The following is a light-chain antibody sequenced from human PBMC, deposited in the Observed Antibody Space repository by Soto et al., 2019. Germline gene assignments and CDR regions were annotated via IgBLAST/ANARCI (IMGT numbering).Light chain of an antibody. J-gene: IGKJ2*01. CDR3: QEYKTYSHT. Sequence: DIQMTQSPSTLSASVGDIVTITGRASESISAYLAWYQEKPGKASKLLIYKASTLESGVPSRFSGRGSGTEFTLTISCLQPDDVATYFCQEYKTYSHTFGQGTKLEI. V-gene: IGKV1-5*03. CDR1: ESISAY. CDR2: KAS.